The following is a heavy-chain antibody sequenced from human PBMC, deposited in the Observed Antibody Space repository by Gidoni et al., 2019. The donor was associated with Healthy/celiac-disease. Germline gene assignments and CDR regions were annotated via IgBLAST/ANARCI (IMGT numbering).Heavy chain of an antibody. J-gene: IGHJ6*02. Sequence: QVQLQESGPGLVKPSATLSLTCTVSGGSVSSGSYYWSWIRQPPGKGLEWIGYIYYSGSTNYNPSLKSRVTISVDTSKNQFSLKLSSVTAADTAVYYCARDGLDYYYGMDVWGQGTTVTVSS. CDR3: ARDGLDYYYGMDV. CDR2: IYYSGST. CDR1: GGSVSSGSYY. D-gene: IGHD5-12*01. V-gene: IGHV4-61*01.